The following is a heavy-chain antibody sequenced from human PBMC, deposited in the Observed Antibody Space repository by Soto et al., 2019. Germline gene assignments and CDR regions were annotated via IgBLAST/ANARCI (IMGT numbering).Heavy chain of an antibody. J-gene: IGHJ6*02. CDR3: ARDKGDYYYYYGMDV. Sequence: SETLPLTCTVSGGSISRGVSYWSWIRQHPGKGLEWIGYIYYSGSTYYNPSLKSRVTISVDTSKNQFSLKLSSVTAADTAVYYCARDKGDYYYYYGMDVWGQATTVTVSS. CDR2: IYYSGST. CDR1: GGSISRGVSY. V-gene: IGHV4-31*03.